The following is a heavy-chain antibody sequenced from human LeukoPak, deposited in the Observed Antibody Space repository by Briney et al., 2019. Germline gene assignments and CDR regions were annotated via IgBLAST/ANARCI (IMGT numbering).Heavy chain of an antibody. CDR1: GFTFTTND. CDR3: AKRAAPADAYFDY. J-gene: IGHJ4*02. CDR2: ISSDVNHK. V-gene: IGHV3-30*18. D-gene: IGHD6-13*01. Sequence: PGRSLRLSCAASGFTFTTNDMFWVRQAPGKGLEWVAVISSDVNHKYYGDSVKGRFTISRANSKNTVYLQMNSLIPEDTAVYYCAKRAAPADAYFDYWGKGTLVTVSS.